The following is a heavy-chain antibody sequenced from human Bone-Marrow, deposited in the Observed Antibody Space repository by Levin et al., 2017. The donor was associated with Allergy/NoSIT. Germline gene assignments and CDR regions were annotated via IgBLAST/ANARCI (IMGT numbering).Heavy chain of an antibody. Sequence: ETLSLTCVTSGFTFSTYYMHWVRQAPGKGLVWVSGINRDESSTKYADSVKGRFTISRDNAKNTLYLQMNSLRGEDTAVYYCARDRGIAARDPFDNWGQGTLVTVSS. J-gene: IGHJ4*02. V-gene: IGHV3-74*03. CDR3: ARDRGIAARDPFDN. CDR2: INRDESST. D-gene: IGHD6-25*01. CDR1: GFTFSTYY.